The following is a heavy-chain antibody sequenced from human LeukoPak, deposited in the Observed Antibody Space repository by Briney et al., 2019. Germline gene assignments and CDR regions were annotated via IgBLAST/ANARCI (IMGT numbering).Heavy chain of an antibody. CDR2: IYHSGST. J-gene: IGHJ3*02. D-gene: IGHD2-21*02. CDR1: GGSISSYY. CDR3: AREQGCGGDCYSDAFDI. Sequence: SETLSLTCTVSGGSISSYYWSWIRQPPGKGLEWIGEIYHSGSTNYNPSLKSRVTISVDKSKNQFSLKLSSVTAADTAVYYCAREQGCGGDCYSDAFDIWGQGTMVTVSS. V-gene: IGHV4-59*12.